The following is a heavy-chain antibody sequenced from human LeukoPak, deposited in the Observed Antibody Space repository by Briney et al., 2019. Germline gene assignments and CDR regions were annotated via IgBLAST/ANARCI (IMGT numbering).Heavy chain of an antibody. D-gene: IGHD1-26*01. CDR2: ISAYNGNT. J-gene: IGHJ4*02. Sequence: ASVKLSFKSSGYIFTSYGISWVRQAPGQGLEWMGWISAYNGNTNYAQKLQGRVTMTTDTSTSTAYMELRSLRSDDTAVYYCARVSGMGAGLPLDYWGQGTLVTVSS. V-gene: IGHV1-18*01. CDR1: GYIFTSYG. CDR3: ARVSGMGAGLPLDY.